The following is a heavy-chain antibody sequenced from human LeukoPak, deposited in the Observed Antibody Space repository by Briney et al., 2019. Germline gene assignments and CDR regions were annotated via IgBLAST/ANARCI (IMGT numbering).Heavy chain of an antibody. J-gene: IGHJ4*02. Sequence: GESLKISCKGSGYSFTSYWIGWVRQMPGKGLEWMGIIYPDDSDTRYSPSFQGQVTISADKSISTAYLQWSSLKASDTAMYYCARHISISSTETYFDYWGQGTLVTVSS. CDR3: ARHISISSTETYFDY. D-gene: IGHD3-16*02. V-gene: IGHV5-51*01. CDR1: GYSFTSYW. CDR2: IYPDDSDT.